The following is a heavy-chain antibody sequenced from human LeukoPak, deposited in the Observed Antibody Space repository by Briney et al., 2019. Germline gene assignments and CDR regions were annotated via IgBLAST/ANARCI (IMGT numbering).Heavy chain of an antibody. CDR3: ARGRIAAADSEYFQH. V-gene: IGHV3-30-3*01. Sequence: PGGSLRLSCAASGFTFSSYAMHWVRQAPGKGLEWVAVISYDGSNKYYADSVKGRFTISRDNSKNTLYLQMNSLRAEDTAVYYCARGRIAAADSEYFQHWGQGTLVTVSS. D-gene: IGHD6-13*01. CDR2: ISYDGSNK. J-gene: IGHJ1*01. CDR1: GFTFSSYA.